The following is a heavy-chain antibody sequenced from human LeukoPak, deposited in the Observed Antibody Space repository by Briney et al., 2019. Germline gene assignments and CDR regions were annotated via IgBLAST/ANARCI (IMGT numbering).Heavy chain of an antibody. V-gene: IGHV3-23*01. J-gene: IGHJ4*02. CDR3: AKDQYGGNPQYYFDY. Sequence: GGSLRLSCAASGFTFSSYAMSWVRQAPGKGLDWVSAISGSGGNTYYADSVKGRFTISRDNSKNTLYLQMNSLRAEDKAVYYCAKDQYGGNPQYYFDYWGQGTLVTVSS. D-gene: IGHD4-23*01. CDR1: GFTFSSYA. CDR2: ISGSGGNT.